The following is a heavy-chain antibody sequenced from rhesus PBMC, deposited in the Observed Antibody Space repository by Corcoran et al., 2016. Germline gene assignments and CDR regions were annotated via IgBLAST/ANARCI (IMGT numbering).Heavy chain of an antibody. CDR2: IYWDDDK. D-gene: IGHD3-34*01. CDR3: ARDWGDFPYGLDS. V-gene: IGHV2-174*01. CDR1: GFSLPTSGMG. Sequence: QVTLKESGPALVKPTQTLTLTCTFSGFSLPTSGMGLGWIRQPPGKALEWLALIYWDDDKRYSTSLKSRRTNSKDTSKNQFVLTMTNMDPVDTATYYCARDWGDFPYGLDSWGQGVVVTVSS. J-gene: IGHJ6*01.